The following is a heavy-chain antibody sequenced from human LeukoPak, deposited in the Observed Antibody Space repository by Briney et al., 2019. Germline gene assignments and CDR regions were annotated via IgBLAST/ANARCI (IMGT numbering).Heavy chain of an antibody. CDR2: ISYDGSNK. D-gene: IGHD3-9*01. V-gene: IGHV3-30*18. J-gene: IGHJ4*02. CDR3: AKDRGVRYFDWLFDY. Sequence: GKSLTLSCAASGFTFSSYGMHWVRQAPGKGLEWVAVISYDGSNKYYADSVKGRFTISRDNSKNTLYLQMNSLRAEATAVYYCAKDRGVRYFDWLFDYWGQGTLVTVSS. CDR1: GFTFSSYG.